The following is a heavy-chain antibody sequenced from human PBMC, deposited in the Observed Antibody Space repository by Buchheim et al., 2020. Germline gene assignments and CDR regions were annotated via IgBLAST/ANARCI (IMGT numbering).Heavy chain of an antibody. CDR1: GFTFRNYG. D-gene: IGHD3-22*01. CDR2: ISYDGNDK. CDR3: AKENYFHSSAYVGDY. Sequence: VQLVESGGGVVQPGKSLRLSCAASGFTFRNYGMHWVRQAPGKGLGCVAVISYDGNDKYYVDSVKGRFTISRDNSKNTLYLQMNSLRVEDTAVYYCAKENYFHSSAYVGDYWGQGTL. V-gene: IGHV3-30*18. J-gene: IGHJ4*02.